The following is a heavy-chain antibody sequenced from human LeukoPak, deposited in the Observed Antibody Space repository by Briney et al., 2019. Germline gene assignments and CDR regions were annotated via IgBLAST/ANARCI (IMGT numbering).Heavy chain of an antibody. Sequence: SETLSLTCAVYGGSFSGYYWSWIRQPPGKGLEWIGEINHSGSTNYNPSLKSRVTISVDTSKNQFSLKLSSVTAADTAVYYCARVGRGIAVAVVDYWGQGTLVTVSS. CDR1: GGSFSGYY. D-gene: IGHD6-19*01. V-gene: IGHV4-34*01. J-gene: IGHJ4*02. CDR3: ARVGRGIAVAVVDY. CDR2: INHSGST.